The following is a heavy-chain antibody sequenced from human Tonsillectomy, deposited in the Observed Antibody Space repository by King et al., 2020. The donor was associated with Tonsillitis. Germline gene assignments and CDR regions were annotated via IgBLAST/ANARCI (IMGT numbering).Heavy chain of an antibody. CDR2: VYYSGSP. CDR3: ARAGGSYSFDY. Sequence: QLQESGPGLVKPSETLSLTCTVSGDSISTYSWSWIRQPPGKGLEWIAYVYYSGSPNYNPSLKSRATISVDPYKNQFSLNPSSVTAADTAVYYCARAGGSYSFDYWGQGTLVTVSS. V-gene: IGHV4-59*01. CDR1: GDSISTYS. D-gene: IGHD1-26*01. J-gene: IGHJ4*02.